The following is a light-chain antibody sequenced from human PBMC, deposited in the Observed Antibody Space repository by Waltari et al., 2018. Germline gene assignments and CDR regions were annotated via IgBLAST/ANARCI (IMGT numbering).Light chain of an antibody. V-gene: IGLV3-21*02. Sequence: SYVLTQPPAVSVDPGQTATVTCGGYGLGRQRGPWYRQKAGQTPVMVMSYDNNRPSGIPDRFSGSKSGNTATLTISSVDAGDEADYFCQVWDPSSDHVVFGGGTTLTVL. J-gene: IGLJ3*02. CDR1: GLGRQR. CDR2: YDN. CDR3: QVWDPSSDHVV.